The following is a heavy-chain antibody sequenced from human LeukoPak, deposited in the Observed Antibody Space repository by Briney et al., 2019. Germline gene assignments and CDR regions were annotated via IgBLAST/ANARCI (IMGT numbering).Heavy chain of an antibody. CDR2: INPNSGGT. CDR1: GYTSTGYY. D-gene: IGHD1-26*01. J-gene: IGHJ4*02. V-gene: IGHV1-2*02. CDR3: ARAVSGSYYLSFDY. Sequence: ASVKVSCKASGYTSTGYYMHWVRQAPGQGLEWMGWINPNSGGTNYAQKFQGRVTMTRDTSISTAYMELSRLRSDDTAVYYCARAVSGSYYLSFDYWGQGTLVTVSS.